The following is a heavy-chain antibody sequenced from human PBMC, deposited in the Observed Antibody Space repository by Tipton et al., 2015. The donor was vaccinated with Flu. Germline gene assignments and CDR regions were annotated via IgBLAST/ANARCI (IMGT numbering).Heavy chain of an antibody. D-gene: IGHD6-19*01. J-gene: IGHJ5*02. CDR2: IYRTGST. CDR1: GYFINSGYY. CDR3: ARDHQWLRTSANWFDP. Sequence: TLSLTCTVSGYFINSGYYWGWIRQSPGEGLQWIASIYRTGSTYYNPSLKSRVTMSVDTTKNLFYLKLSSVTAADTAVYHCARDHQWLRTSANWFDPWGQGTLVTVSS. V-gene: IGHV4-38-2*02.